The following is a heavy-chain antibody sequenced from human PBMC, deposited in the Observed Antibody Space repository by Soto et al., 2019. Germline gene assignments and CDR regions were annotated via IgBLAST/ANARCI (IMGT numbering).Heavy chain of an antibody. V-gene: IGHV1-18*01. D-gene: IGHD1-1*01. J-gene: IGHJ4*02. CDR2: ISAHNGNT. CDR3: ARGRYGDY. Sequence: QVHLVQSGAEVKKPGASVKVSCQGSGYAFTTYGITWVRQAPGQGLEWMGWISAHNGNTNYAQKLQGRVTVTRDTSPSTASMALRSLGVDVTAVSDCARGRYGDYWGQGALVTVSS. CDR1: GYAFTTYG.